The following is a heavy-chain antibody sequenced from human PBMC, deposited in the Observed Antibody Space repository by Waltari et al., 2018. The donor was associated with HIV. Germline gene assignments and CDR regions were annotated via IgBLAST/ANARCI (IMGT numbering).Heavy chain of an antibody. D-gene: IGHD3-10*01. Sequence: AESGGRLIQPGWSLGLSCTASNFSVSGKHGRGIRQAQGGSLEWVAVIYPDDTTHYADSVSGRFTISRAKSRTTVLLLMNGLFVDDTATYFCATGVRYYGPWGQGTRVTVSS. J-gene: IGHJ5*02. CDR1: NFSVSGKH. CDR2: IYPDDTT. V-gene: IGHV3-53*01. CDR3: ATGVRYYGP.